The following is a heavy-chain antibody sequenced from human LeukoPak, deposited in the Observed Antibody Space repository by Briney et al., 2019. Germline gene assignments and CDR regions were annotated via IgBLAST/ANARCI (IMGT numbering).Heavy chain of an antibody. D-gene: IGHD3-22*01. V-gene: IGHV3-21*01. CDR2: ISGSSSYI. Sequence: GGSLRLSCAASGFTFSSYSMNWVRQAPGKGLEWVSSISGSSSYIYYADSVKGRFTISRDNAKNSLYLQMNSLRAEDTAVYYCARDHSSRGPFDYWGQGTLVTVSS. CDR3: ARDHSSRGPFDY. CDR1: GFTFSSYS. J-gene: IGHJ4*02.